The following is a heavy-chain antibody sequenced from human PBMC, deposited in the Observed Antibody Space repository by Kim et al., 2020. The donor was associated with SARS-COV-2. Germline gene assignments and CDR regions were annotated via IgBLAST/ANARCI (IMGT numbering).Heavy chain of an antibody. CDR3: ARPYDFWSGPHAGY. V-gene: IGHV3-7*03. D-gene: IGHD3-3*01. J-gene: IGHJ4*02. Sequence: VDSVEGRFTLSRDNAKNSLYLQMNSLRAEDTAVYYCARPYDFWSGPHAGYWGQGTLVTVSS.